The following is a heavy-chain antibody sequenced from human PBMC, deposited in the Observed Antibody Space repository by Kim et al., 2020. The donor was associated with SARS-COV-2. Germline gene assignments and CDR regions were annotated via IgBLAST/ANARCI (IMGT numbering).Heavy chain of an antibody. CDR3: ARSLYHAPSNSWVRFDP. Sequence: SETLSLTCAVYGGSFSGYYWSWIRQPPGKGLEWIGEIYHSGTTNYNPSLKSRVTISVDTSKNQFSLKLSSVTAADTAVYYCARSLYHAPSNSWVRFDPWGQGTLVTVSS. D-gene: IGHD6-13*01. V-gene: IGHV4-34*01. CDR1: GGSFSGYY. CDR2: IYHSGTT. J-gene: IGHJ5*02.